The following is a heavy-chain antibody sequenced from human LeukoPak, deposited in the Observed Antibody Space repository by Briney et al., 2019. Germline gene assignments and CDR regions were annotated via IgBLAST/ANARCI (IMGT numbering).Heavy chain of an antibody. CDR1: GSSFTSYW. V-gene: IGHV5-51*01. D-gene: IGHD3-16*01. CDR3: ARRSHWGSNWFDP. CDR2: IYPGDSDT. Sequence: GESLKISCKGSGSSFTSYWIGWVRQMPGKGLEWMGIIYPGDSDTRYSPSFQGQVTISADKSINTAYLQWSSLKASDTAMYYCARRSHWGSNWFDPWGQGTLVTVSS. J-gene: IGHJ5*02.